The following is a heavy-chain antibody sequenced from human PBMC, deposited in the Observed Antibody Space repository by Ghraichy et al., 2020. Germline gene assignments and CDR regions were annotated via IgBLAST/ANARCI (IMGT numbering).Heavy chain of an antibody. J-gene: IGHJ4*02. V-gene: IGHV3-23*01. CDR2: ISGSGGST. CDR1: GFTFSSYA. D-gene: IGHD5-24*01. Sequence: GGSLRLSCAASGFTFSSYAMSWVRQAPGKGLEWVSAISGSGGSTYYADSVKGRFTISRDNSKNTLYLQMNSLRAEDTAVYYCAKGVEEMATIPHYFDYWGQGTLVTVSS. CDR3: AKGVEEMATIPHYFDY.